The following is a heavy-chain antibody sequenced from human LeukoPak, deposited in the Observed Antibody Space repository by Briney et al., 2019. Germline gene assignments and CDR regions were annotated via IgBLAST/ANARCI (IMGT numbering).Heavy chain of an antibody. CDR2: IKFHGHET. CDR1: GFNFNNYD. V-gene: IGHV3-30*02. D-gene: IGHD7-27*01. J-gene: IGHJ6*03. Sequence: PGGSLRLSCVASGFNFNNYDLHWVRQAPGKGLEGVAFIKFHGHETFYADSVEGRFTFSGDNSRNTLYLQMNSLRSEDTAVYYCATGAWAPYYYYMDVWGKGTTVTVSS. CDR3: ATGAWAPYYYYMDV.